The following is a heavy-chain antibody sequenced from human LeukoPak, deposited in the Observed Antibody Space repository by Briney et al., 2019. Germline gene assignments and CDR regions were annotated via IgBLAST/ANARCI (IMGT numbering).Heavy chain of an antibody. CDR1: GGSFSGYY. D-gene: IGHD3-22*01. V-gene: IGHV4-34*01. Sequence: SETLSLTCAVYGGSFSGYYWSWIRQPPGKGLEWIGEINHSGSTNYNPSLKSRVTISVDTSKNQFSLKPSSVTAADTAVYYCAREGYYYDSSGYYYFNLPFDYWGQGTLVTVSS. CDR2: INHSGST. J-gene: IGHJ4*02. CDR3: AREGYYYDSSGYYYFNLPFDY.